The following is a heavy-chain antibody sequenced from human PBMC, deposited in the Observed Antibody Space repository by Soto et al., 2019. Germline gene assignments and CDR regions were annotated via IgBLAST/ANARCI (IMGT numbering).Heavy chain of an antibody. CDR2: IYYSGST. CDR3: AKEGPPNWFDP. CDR1: GVSISRYY. J-gene: IGHJ5*02. Sequence: PSETRCLTCTVSGVSISRYYWSWIRQPPGKGLEWIGYIYYSGSTNYNPSLKSRVTISVDTSKNQFSLKLSSVTAADTAVYYCAKEGPPNWFDPWGQGTLVTVSS. V-gene: IGHV4-59*12.